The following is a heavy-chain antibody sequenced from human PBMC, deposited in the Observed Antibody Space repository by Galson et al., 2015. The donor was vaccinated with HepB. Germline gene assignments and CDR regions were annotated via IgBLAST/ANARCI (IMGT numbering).Heavy chain of an antibody. CDR3: ARDYRNRSPGPDAFDI. V-gene: IGHV1-18*01. CDR2: ISAYNGNT. J-gene: IGHJ3*02. Sequence: SVKVSCKASGYTFTSYGISWVRQAPGQGLEWMGWISAYNGNTNYAQKLQGRVTMTTDTSTSTAYMELRSLRSDDTAVYYCARDYRNRSPGPDAFDIWGQGTMVTVSS. D-gene: IGHD3-16*02. CDR1: GYTFTSYG.